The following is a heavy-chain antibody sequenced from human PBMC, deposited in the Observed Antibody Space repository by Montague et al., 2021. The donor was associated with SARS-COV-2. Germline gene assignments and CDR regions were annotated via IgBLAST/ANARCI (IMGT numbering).Heavy chain of an antibody. CDR2: IYYSGST. Sequence: SETLSLTCTVSGGSISSSSYYWGWIRQPPGKGLEWIGSIYYSGSTYYNPSLKSRVTITVDTSKNQFSLNLSSVTATDTAVYSCARLVETYYYYYGMDVWGQGTTVTVSS. V-gene: IGHV4-39*01. CDR1: GGSISSSSYY. CDR3: ARLVETYYYYYGMDV. J-gene: IGHJ6*02. D-gene: IGHD4-23*01.